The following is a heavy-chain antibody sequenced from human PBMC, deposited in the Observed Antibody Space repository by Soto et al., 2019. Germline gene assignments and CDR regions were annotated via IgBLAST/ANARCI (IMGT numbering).Heavy chain of an antibody. J-gene: IGHJ5*02. CDR1: GFTFSSYA. D-gene: IGHD6-6*01. CDR2: ISGGGSTT. V-gene: IGHV3-23*01. CDR3: AREVVETSSLWLDP. Sequence: PVGSLRLSCAASGFTFSSYAMNWVRQAPGKGLEWVSAISGGGSTTYYADSVKGRFTISRDTSISTAYMQLNSLKIDDTAVYYCAREVVETSSLWLDPWGQGTLVTVSS.